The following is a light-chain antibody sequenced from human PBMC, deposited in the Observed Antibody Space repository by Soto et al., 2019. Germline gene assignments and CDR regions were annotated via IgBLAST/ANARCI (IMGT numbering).Light chain of an antibody. CDR1: ENIFKY. CDR2: AAS. J-gene: IGKJ4*01. V-gene: IGKV1-5*01. Sequence: DIQMIQSPATLSASVGDRITITCRASENIFKYVACYQQTSGSAPNLLIYAASDLESGVPSRFSGSGSGTEFSLSIDNLQPNDSATYYCQHYNTRSIAFGGGTKVDVK. CDR3: QHYNTRSIA.